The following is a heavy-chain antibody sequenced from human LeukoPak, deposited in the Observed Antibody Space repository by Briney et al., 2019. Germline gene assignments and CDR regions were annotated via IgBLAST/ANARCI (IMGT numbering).Heavy chain of an antibody. D-gene: IGHD1-26*01. J-gene: IGHJ4*02. Sequence: SETLSLTCTVSGGALSSGGYYWTWIRQPPGKGLEWIGNIYRSGTPYYNPSLKSRVTLSVDRSKNQFSLKMTSVTAADTAVYYCARVDSGSYYVRGFDYWGQGTLVTVSS. CDR2: IYRSGTP. CDR3: ARVDSGSYYVRGFDY. V-gene: IGHV4-30-2*01. CDR1: GGALSSGGYY.